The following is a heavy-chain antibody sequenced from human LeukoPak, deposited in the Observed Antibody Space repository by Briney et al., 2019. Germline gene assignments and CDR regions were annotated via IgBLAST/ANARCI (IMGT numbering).Heavy chain of an antibody. CDR2: IYYCGST. CDR3: AGGGAAAGLFDY. D-gene: IGHD6-13*01. V-gene: IGHV4-59*01. CDR1: VCSISRYY. J-gene: IGHJ4*02. Sequence: SGALSLTCTVSVCSISRYYWSWIRQPPGKGLEGIGYIYYCGSTNYNPSRKSRVTISVDTSKNQFSLKLSSVTAADTAVYYCAGGGAAAGLFDYWGQGTLVTVSS.